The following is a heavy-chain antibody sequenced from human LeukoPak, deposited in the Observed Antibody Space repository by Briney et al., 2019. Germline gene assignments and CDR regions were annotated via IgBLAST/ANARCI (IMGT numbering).Heavy chain of an antibody. CDR3: ARGYCSSTSCYLFA. J-gene: IGHJ4*02. CDR1: GFTFSSYG. V-gene: IGHV3-30*03. D-gene: IGHD2-2*01. Sequence: GGSLRLSCAASGFTFSSYGMHWVRQAPGKGLEWVAVISYDGSNKYYADSVKGRFTISRDNSKNTLYLQMNSLRAEDTAVYYCARGYCSSTSCYLFAWGQGTLVTVSS. CDR2: ISYDGSNK.